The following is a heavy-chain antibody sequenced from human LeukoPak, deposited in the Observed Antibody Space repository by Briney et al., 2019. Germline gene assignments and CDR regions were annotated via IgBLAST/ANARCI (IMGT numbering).Heavy chain of an antibody. CDR2: ISAYNGNT. Sequence: ASVKVSCKASGYTFTSYGISWVRQAPGQGLEWMGWISAYNGNTNYAQKLQGRVTMTPDTSTSTAYMELRSLRSDDTAVYYCAREGIYSGYVLTDYWGQGTLVTVSS. J-gene: IGHJ4*02. V-gene: IGHV1-18*01. D-gene: IGHD5-12*01. CDR3: AREGIYSGYVLTDY. CDR1: GYTFTSYG.